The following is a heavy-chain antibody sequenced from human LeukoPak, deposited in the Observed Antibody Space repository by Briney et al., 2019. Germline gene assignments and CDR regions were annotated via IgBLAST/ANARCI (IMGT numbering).Heavy chain of an antibody. V-gene: IGHV3-64*05. CDR3: VKGGSEGCDH. J-gene: IGHJ4*02. D-gene: IGHD1-26*01. CDR1: GFSFSGNA. CDR2: IRSNGAGT. Sequence: GGALRLSCAASGFSFSGNAMHWVRQAPGKGLEYVSAIRSNGAGTYYVDSVKGRFTISRDNSKNTLYIQMSSLRLEDTALYYFVKGGSEGCDHWGQGTLVTVSS.